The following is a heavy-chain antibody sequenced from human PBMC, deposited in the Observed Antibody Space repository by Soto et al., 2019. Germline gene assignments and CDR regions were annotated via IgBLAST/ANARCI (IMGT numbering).Heavy chain of an antibody. CDR1: GFTFSSYG. CDR3: ASSLLTPFDY. D-gene: IGHD7-27*01. CDR2: ISNDGSNK. Sequence: GGSLRLSCAASGFTFSSYGMHWVRQAPGKGLEWVAVISNDGSNKYYADSVKGRFTISRDNAKNTLYLQMNSLRAEDTAVYYCASSLLTPFDYWGQGTLVTVSS. J-gene: IGHJ4*02. V-gene: IGHV3-30*03.